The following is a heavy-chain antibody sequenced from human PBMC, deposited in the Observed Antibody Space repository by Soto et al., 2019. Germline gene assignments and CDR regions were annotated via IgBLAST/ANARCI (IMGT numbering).Heavy chain of an antibody. D-gene: IGHD3-22*01. CDR1: GGSISSGGYY. V-gene: IGHV4-31*03. CDR2: IYYSGST. Sequence: QVQLQESGPGLVKPSQTLSLTCTVSGGSISSGGYYWSWIRQHPGKGLEWIGYIYYSGSTYYNPSPKSRCTIPVDTAKNQFSLKLSSVTAADTAVYYCARANRYYDSSGYSHFDYWGQGTLVTVSS. CDR3: ARANRYYDSSGYSHFDY. J-gene: IGHJ4*02.